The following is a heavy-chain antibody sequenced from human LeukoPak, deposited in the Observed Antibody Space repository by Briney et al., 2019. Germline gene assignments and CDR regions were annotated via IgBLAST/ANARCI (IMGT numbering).Heavy chain of an antibody. CDR2: IYSGGST. CDR1: GFTFSSYA. CDR3: AREDSGGVDY. V-gene: IGHV3-53*01. J-gene: IGHJ4*02. Sequence: GGSLRLSCAASGFTFSSYAMSWVRQAPGKGLEWVSVIYSGGSTYYADSVKGRFAISRDNSKNTLYLQMNSLRAEDTAVYYCAREDSGGVDYWGQGTLVTVSS. D-gene: IGHD3-16*01.